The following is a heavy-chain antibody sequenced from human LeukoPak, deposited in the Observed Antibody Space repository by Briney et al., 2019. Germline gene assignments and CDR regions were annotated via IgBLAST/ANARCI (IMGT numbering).Heavy chain of an antibody. Sequence: GGSLRLSCAASGFTFSDYYMSWIRQAPGKGLEWVSYISGSSTNTNYADAVKGRFTISRDNAKNSLYLQMTSLRAEDTAVYYCVPSPESLTPPDYWGQGTLDTVSS. CDR2: ISGSSTNT. D-gene: IGHD3-9*01. V-gene: IGHV3-11*03. CDR3: VPSPESLTPPDY. CDR1: GFTFSDYY. J-gene: IGHJ4*02.